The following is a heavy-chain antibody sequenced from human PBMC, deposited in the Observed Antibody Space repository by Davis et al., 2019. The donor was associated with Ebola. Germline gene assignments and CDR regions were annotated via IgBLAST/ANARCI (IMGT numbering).Heavy chain of an antibody. D-gene: IGHD3-22*01. CDR3: ARVRTGYYYDSSDSPSWFDP. CDR1: GGTFNSFA. CDR2: IIPMFRSP. Sequence: SVQDTCKTSGGTFNSFAIGWVRQAPGQGPEWMGGIIPMFRSPHYAKKFQDRVTITADESTRTVYMELSSLRSEDTAVYYCARVRTGYYYDSSDSPSWFDPWGQGTQVTVSS. V-gene: IGHV1-69*13. J-gene: IGHJ5*02.